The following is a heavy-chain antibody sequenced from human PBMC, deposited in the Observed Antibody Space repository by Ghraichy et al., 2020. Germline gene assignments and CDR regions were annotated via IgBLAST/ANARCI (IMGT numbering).Heavy chain of an antibody. CDR2: ISGSGGST. CDR1: GFTFSSYA. D-gene: IGHD4-17*01. V-gene: IGHV3-23*01. CDR3: ARTSAYPNGDSNYYYYGMDV. J-gene: IGHJ6*02. Sequence: GGSLRLSCAASGFTFSSYAMSWVRQAPGKGLEWVSAISGSGGSTYYADSVKGRFTISRDNSKNTLYLQMNSLRAEDTAVYYCARTSAYPNGDSNYYYYGMDVWGQGTTVTVSS.